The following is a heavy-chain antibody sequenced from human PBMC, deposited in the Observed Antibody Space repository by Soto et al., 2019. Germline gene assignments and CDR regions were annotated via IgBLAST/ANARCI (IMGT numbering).Heavy chain of an antibody. CDR2: INHSGST. CDR1: GGSFCGYY. J-gene: IGHJ6*03. Sequence: SETLSLTCAVYGGSFCGYYWSWIRQPPGKGLEWIGEINHSGSTNYNPSLKSRVTISVDTSKNQFSLKLSSVTAADTAVYYCARLPLAYYYYMDVWGKGTTVTVSS. CDR3: ARLPLAYYYYMDV. V-gene: IGHV4-34*01.